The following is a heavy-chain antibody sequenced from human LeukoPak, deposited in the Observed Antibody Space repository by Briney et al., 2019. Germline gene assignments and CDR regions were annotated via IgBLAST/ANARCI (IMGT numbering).Heavy chain of an antibody. V-gene: IGHV3-74*01. CDR2: INTDGSST. CDR1: GFTFSSYW. Sequence: GGSLRLSCAASGFTFSSYWMHWVRQAPGKGLLWVSRINTDGSSTYYADSVKGRFTISRDNAKNTLYLQMNSLRAEDTAVYYCARETPLLSSSWYPYFDYWGQGTLVTVSS. J-gene: IGHJ4*02. D-gene: IGHD6-13*01. CDR3: ARETPLLSSSWYPYFDY.